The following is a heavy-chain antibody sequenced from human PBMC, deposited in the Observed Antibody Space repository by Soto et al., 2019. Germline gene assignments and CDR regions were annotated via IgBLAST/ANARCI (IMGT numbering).Heavy chain of an antibody. D-gene: IGHD6-19*01. V-gene: IGHV4-31*03. CDR2: IYYSGST. CDR1: GGSISSGGYY. J-gene: IGHJ4*02. Sequence: TSATLSLTCTVSGGSISSGGYYWSWVRQHPGKGLEWIGYIYYSGSTYYNPSLKSRVTISVDTSKNQFSLKLSSVTAADTAVYYCARDGQAGYSSGWPLWGQGTLVTVSS. CDR3: ARDGQAGYSSGWPL.